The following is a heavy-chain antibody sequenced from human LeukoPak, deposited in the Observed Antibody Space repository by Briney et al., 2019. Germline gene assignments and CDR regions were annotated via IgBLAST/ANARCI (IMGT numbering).Heavy chain of an antibody. CDR2: IYSSGST. CDR1: GGSISSYY. J-gene: IGHJ4*02. V-gene: IGHV4-59*08. Sequence: SETLSHTCTVSGGSISSYYRSWIRQPPGKGLEWIGYIYSSGSTNYNPSLKSRVTISVDTSKNQFSLKLSSVTAADTAVYYCARQREYYESSGYYSFDYWGQGTLVTVSS. CDR3: ARQREYYESSGYYSFDY. D-gene: IGHD3-22*01.